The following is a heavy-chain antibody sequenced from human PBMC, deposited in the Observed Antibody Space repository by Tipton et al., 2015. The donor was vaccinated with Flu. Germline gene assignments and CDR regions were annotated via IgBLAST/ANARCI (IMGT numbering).Heavy chain of an antibody. CDR2: MYTSGST. J-gene: IGHJ4*02. CDR1: GGSLSSYY. Sequence: TLSLTCTVSGGSLSSYYWSWIRQPAGKGLEWIGRMYTSGSTNYNPPLKSRLTMSVDASKQQFSLKLSSMTAADTAVYYCARGSGSGTFMIFDLWGQGTLVTVSS. V-gene: IGHV4-4*07. D-gene: IGHD3-10*01. CDR3: ARGSGSGTFMIFDL.